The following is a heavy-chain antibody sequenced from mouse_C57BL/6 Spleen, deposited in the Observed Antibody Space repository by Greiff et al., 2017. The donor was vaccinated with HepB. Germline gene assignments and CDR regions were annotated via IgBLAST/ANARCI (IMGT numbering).Heavy chain of an antibody. Sequence: EVKLVESGGGLVKPGGSLKLSCAASGFTFSSYAMSWVRQTPEKGLEWVATISDGGSYTYYPDNVKGRFTISRDNAKNTLYLQMSHLKSEDTAMYYCARGPSTGTVFAYWGQGTLVTVSA. CDR3: ARGPSTGTVFAY. CDR1: GFTFSSYA. D-gene: IGHD4-1*02. V-gene: IGHV5-4*03. CDR2: ISDGGSYT. J-gene: IGHJ3*01.